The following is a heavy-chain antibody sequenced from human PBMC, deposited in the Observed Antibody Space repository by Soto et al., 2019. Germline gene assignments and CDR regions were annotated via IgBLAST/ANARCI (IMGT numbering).Heavy chain of an antibody. CDR3: ARELRGVLDY. Sequence: SLRLSCVASGFNFGNFGMHWVRQAPGKGLEWLTVISNDENIKQDSVRGRFAIARDNSKNTLYLHLTSLRAEDTAIYYCARELRGVLDYWGQGTLVTVSS. CDR2: ISNDENIK. V-gene: IGHV3-33*01. D-gene: IGHD5-12*01. CDR1: GFNFGNFG. J-gene: IGHJ4*02.